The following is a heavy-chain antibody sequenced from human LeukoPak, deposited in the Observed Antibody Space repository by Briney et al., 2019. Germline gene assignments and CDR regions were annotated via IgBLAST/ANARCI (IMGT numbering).Heavy chain of an antibody. CDR3: ATWNFDSSGHDY. J-gene: IGHJ4*02. V-gene: IGHV1-24*01. CDR2: FDPEDGET. Sequence: ASVKVSCKVSGYTLTELSMHWVRQAPGKGLEWMGGFDPEDGETIYAQKFQGRVTMTEDTSTDTAYMELSSLRSEDTAVYHCATWNFDSSGHDYWGQGTLVTVSS. CDR1: GYTLTELS. D-gene: IGHD3-22*01.